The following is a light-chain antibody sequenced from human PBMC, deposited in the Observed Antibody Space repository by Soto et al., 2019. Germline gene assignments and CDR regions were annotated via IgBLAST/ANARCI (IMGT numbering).Light chain of an antibody. CDR3: QQYGSSVWT. Sequence: EIVLTQSPDTLSLAPGERATLSFRASQSVSSSYLAWYQQKPGQAPRLLIYGASTRATGIPDRFSGSGSGTDFTLTISTVETEDFAVYYCQQYGSSVWTFGQGTKVEIK. CDR1: QSVSSSY. V-gene: IGKV3-20*01. J-gene: IGKJ1*01. CDR2: GAS.